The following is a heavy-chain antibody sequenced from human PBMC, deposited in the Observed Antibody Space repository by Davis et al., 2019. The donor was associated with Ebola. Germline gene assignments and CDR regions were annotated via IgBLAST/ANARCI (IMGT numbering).Heavy chain of an antibody. D-gene: IGHD3-3*01. CDR2: INPNSGGT. J-gene: IGHJ4*02. CDR3: ARSPVADYDFWSGYTYYFDY. Sequence: ASVKVSCKASGYTFTGYYMHWVRQAPGQGLEWMGWINPNSGGTNYAQKFQGRVTMTRDTSISTAYMELSRLRSDDTAVYYCARSPVADYDFWSGYTYYFDYWGQGTLVTVSS. V-gene: IGHV1-2*02. CDR1: GYTFTGYY.